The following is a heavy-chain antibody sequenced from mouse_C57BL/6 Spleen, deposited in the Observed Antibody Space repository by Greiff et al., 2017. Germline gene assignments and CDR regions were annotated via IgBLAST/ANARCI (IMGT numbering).Heavy chain of an antibody. CDR3: ARHPRYDYDGFDY. Sequence: DVHLVESGGDLVKPGGSLKLSCAASGFTFSSYGMSWVRQTPDKRLEWVATISSGGSYTYYPDSVKGRFTISRDNAKNTLYLQMSSLKSEDTAMYYCARHPRYDYDGFDYWGQGTTLTVSS. CDR1: GFTFSSYG. V-gene: IGHV5-6*01. CDR2: ISSGGSYT. D-gene: IGHD2-4*01. J-gene: IGHJ2*01.